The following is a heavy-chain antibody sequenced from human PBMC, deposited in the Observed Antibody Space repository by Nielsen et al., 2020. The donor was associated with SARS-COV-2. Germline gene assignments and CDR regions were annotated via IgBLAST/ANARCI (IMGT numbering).Heavy chain of an antibody. D-gene: IGHD3-3*01. CDR2: INHSGST. CDR3: ARPTATIFGVVTWSPWFDP. V-gene: IGHV4-30-4*01. CDR1: GGSISSGDYY. J-gene: IGHJ5*02. Sequence: SETLSLTCTVSGGSISSGDYYWSWIRQPPGKGLEWIGEINHSGSTNYNPSLKSRVTISVDTSKNQFSLKLSSVTAADTAVYYCARPTATIFGVVTWSPWFDPWGQGTLVTVSS.